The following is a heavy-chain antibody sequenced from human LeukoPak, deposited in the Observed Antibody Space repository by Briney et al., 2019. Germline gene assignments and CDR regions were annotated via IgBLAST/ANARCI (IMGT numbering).Heavy chain of an antibody. V-gene: IGHV4-4*07. J-gene: IGHJ4*02. D-gene: IGHD6-19*01. CDR2: IYTSGST. Sequence: SETLSLTCTVSGGSISSYYWSWIRQPAGKGLEWIGRIYTSGSTNYNSSLKSRVTMSVDTSKNQFSLKLSSVTAADTAVYYCASYEQWLVYDYFDYWGQGTLVTVSS. CDR1: GGSISSYY. CDR3: ASYEQWLVYDYFDY.